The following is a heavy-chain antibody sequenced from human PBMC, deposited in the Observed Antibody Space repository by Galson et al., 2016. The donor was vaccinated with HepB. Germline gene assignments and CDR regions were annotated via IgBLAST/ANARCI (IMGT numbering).Heavy chain of an antibody. CDR2: IWNDGRTT. J-gene: IGHJ5*01. Sequence: SLRLSCATSGLSFSVRGMHWVRQAPGKGLEWVAVIWNDGRTTYYGDSVKGRFIISRDNSRETLYLQMNCLRVDDTAIYYCATDGPPTVVVGAALDSWGQGTLVTVSS. CDR1: GLSFSVRG. D-gene: IGHD2-15*01. V-gene: IGHV3-33*01. CDR3: ATDGPPTVVVGAALDS.